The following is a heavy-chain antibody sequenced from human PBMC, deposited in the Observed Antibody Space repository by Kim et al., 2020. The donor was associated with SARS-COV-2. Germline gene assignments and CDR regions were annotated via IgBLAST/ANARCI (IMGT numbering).Heavy chain of an antibody. CDR1: GFTFSSYA. D-gene: IGHD3-3*01. J-gene: IGHJ6*03. V-gene: IGHV3-23*01. Sequence: GGSLRLSCAASGFTFSSYAMSWVRQAPGKGLEWVSAISGSGGTTYYADSVKGRFTISRDNSKNTLYLQMNSLRAEDTAVYYCAKDTTIFGVVIIPSDYMDLWGKGTTVTVSS. CDR2: ISGSGGTT. CDR3: AKDTTIFGVVIIPSDYMDL.